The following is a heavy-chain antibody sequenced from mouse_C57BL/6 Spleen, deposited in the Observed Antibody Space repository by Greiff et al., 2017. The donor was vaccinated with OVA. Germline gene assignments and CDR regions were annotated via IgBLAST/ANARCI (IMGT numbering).Heavy chain of an antibody. D-gene: IGHD1-1*02. Sequence: QLQESGPELVKPGASVKISCKASGYSFTDYNMNWVKQSNGKSLEWIGVINPNYGTTSYNQKFKGKATLTVDQSSSTAYMQLNSLTSEDSAVYYCAREGTGGGSYAMDYWGQGTSVTVSS. V-gene: IGHV1-39*01. J-gene: IGHJ4*01. CDR2: INPNYGTT. CDR3: AREGTGGGSYAMDY. CDR1: GYSFTDYN.